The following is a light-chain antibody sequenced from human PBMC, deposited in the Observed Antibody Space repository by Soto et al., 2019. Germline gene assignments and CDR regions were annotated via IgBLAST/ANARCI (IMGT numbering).Light chain of an antibody. CDR1: QSVSSYY. J-gene: IGKJ1*01. CDR3: QQYGSSPGT. V-gene: IGKV3-20*01. CDR2: DAS. Sequence: EIVLTQSPGTLSLSPGERATLSCRASQSVSSYYLAWYQQKPGQAPRLLIYDASSRATGIPDRFSGSGSGTDFTLTISRLEPEDFAVYYCQQYGSSPGTFGQGTKVDIK.